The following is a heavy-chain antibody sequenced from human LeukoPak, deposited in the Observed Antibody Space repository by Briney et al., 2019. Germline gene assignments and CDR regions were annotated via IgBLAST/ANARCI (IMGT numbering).Heavy chain of an antibody. CDR2: IYYSGST. CDR1: GGSISSYY. Sequence: SETLSLTCTVSGGSISSYYWSWIRQPPGKGLEWIGYIYYSGSTNYNPSLKSRVTISVDTSKNQFSLKLSSVTAADTAVYYCARGYDFQLYYFDYWGQGTLVTVSS. V-gene: IGHV4-59*01. D-gene: IGHD3/OR15-3a*01. CDR3: ARGYDFQLYYFDY. J-gene: IGHJ4*02.